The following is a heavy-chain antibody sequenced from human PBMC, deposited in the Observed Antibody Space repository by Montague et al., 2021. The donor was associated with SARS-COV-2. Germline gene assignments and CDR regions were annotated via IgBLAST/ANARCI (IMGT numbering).Heavy chain of an antibody. CDR2: LHYAGSA. D-gene: IGHD6-13*01. V-gene: IGHV4-39*01. Sequence: SETLSLTCSVSGGSFSSGDSYWGWLRQAPGKGLEWIGDLHYAGSAYYNPSLRSRVTISADTSKNQFSLKLNSVTAADTAVYYCVATYKGNWYYFDYWGQGTLVTVSS. CDR3: VATYKGNWYYFDY. J-gene: IGHJ4*02. CDR1: GGSFSSGDSY.